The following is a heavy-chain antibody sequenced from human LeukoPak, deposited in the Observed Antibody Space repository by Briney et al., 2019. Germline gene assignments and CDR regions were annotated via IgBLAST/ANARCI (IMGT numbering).Heavy chain of an antibody. V-gene: IGHV4-30-2*01. CDR2: IYHSGST. CDR1: GGSISSGGYY. CDR3: ASEGSYCTSTSCYAGMDY. J-gene: IGHJ4*02. D-gene: IGHD2-2*01. Sequence: SETLSLTCTVSGGSISSGGYYWSWIRQPPGKGLEWIGYIYHSGSTYYNPSLKSRVTISVDRSKNQFSLNLSSVTAADTAVYHCASEGSYCTSTSCYAGMDYWGQGTLVTVSS.